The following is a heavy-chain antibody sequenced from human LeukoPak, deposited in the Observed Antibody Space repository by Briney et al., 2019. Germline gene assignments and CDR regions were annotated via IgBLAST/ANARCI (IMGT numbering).Heavy chain of an antibody. CDR1: GYTFTGYY. CDR2: ISAYNGNT. J-gene: IGHJ4*02. V-gene: IGHV1-18*04. Sequence: GASVKVSCKAAGYTFTGYYMHWVRQAPGQGLEWMGWISAYNGNTNYAQKLQGRVTMTTDTSTSTAYMELRSLRSDDTAVYYCARAWEYDGFDYWGQGTLVTVSS. D-gene: IGHD2/OR15-2a*01. CDR3: ARAWEYDGFDY.